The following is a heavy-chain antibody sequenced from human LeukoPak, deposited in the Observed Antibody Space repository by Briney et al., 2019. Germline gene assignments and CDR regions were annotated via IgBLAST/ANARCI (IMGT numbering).Heavy chain of an antibody. J-gene: IGHJ4*02. CDR2: ISYDGSNK. CDR1: GFTFSSYG. D-gene: IGHD4-17*01. CDR3: AKALYGEADY. Sequence: PGRSLRLSCAASGFTFSSYGMHWVRQAPGKGLEWVAVISYDGSNKYYADSVKGRFTISRDNSKNTLYLQMNSLRAEDTAVYYCAKALYGEADYWGQGTLVTVSS. V-gene: IGHV3-30*18.